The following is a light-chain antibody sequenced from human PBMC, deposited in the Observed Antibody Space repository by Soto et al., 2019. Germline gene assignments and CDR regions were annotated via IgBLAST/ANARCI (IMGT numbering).Light chain of an antibody. CDR2: EVS. V-gene: IGLV2-14*01. CDR1: SSDVGGYNY. CDR3: TSYTSSSPWV. Sequence: QSALTQPASVSGSPGQSITISCTGTSSDVGGYNYVSWYQQHPGKAPKLMIYEVSNRPSGVSNRFSGSKSGNTASLAISGRQAEDEGDYYCTSYTSSSPWVFGGGTKLTVL. J-gene: IGLJ3*02.